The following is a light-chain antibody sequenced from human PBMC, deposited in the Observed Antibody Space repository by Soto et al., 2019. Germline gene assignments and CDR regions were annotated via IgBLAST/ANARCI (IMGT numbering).Light chain of an antibody. V-gene: IGKV3-15*01. J-gene: IGKJ4*01. CDR1: QSVGSN. CDR3: QQYNNWPSLT. CDR2: GAS. Sequence: EIVMTQSPATLSVSPGESATLSCRASQSVGSNLAWYQQKPGQAPRFLIYGASTRATGIPARFSGSGSGTEFTLTISSLQSEDFALYYCQQYNNWPSLTFGGGTKVEIK.